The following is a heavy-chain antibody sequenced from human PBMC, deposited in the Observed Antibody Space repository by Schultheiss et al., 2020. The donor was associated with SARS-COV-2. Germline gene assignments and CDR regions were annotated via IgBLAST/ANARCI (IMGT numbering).Heavy chain of an antibody. CDR3: ARVGVPSYYYYYGMDV. CDR1: GGSFSGYY. D-gene: IGHD3-16*01. V-gene: IGHV4-59*01. Sequence: SQTLSLTCAVYGGSFSGYYWSWIRQPPGKGLEWIGYIYYSGSTNYNPSLKSRVTISVDTSKNQFSLKLSSVTAADTAVYYCARVGVPSYYYYYGMDVWGQGTTVTVSS. CDR2: IYYSGST. J-gene: IGHJ6*02.